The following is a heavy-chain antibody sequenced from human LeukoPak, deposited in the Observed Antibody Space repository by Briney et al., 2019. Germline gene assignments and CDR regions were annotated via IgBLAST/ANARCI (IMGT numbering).Heavy chain of an antibody. V-gene: IGHV3-23*01. CDR3: AREGTGTIDY. CDR1: GFTFSSYA. J-gene: IGHJ4*02. D-gene: IGHD1-1*01. Sequence: GGSLRLSCAASGFTFSSYAMSWVRQAPGKGLEWVSAISGSGGSTYYADSVKGRFTISRDNPKTTLYVQMNSLRAEDTAVYYCAREGTGTIDYWGQGTLVTVSS. CDR2: ISGSGGST.